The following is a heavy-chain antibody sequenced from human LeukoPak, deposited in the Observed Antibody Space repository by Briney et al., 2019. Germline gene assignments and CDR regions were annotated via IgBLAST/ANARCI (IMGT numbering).Heavy chain of an antibody. CDR2: IKQDGYEK. D-gene: IGHD1-26*01. CDR1: GFTFSGYW. V-gene: IGHV3-7*01. CDR3: ARDKIVGPTTLDY. J-gene: IGHJ4*02. Sequence: GGSLRLSCAASGFTFSGYWMSWVRQTPEKGLEWVANIKQDGYEKYYVDSVKGRFTISRDSAKNSLYLQMNSLRADDTAIYYCARDKIVGPTTLDYWGRGTLVTVSS.